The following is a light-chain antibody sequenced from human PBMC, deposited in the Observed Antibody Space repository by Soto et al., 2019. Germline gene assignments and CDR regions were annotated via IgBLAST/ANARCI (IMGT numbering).Light chain of an antibody. Sequence: EIVLTQSPGTLSLSPGERATLSCRASQIVGGDTLAWFQQRPGQAPRLVIYGASNRAAGIPDRFSGSGSGTDFTLTVSRLEPEDFAMYYCQQYHWAPDTFGQGIRLEIK. CDR2: GAS. CDR3: QQYHWAPDT. CDR1: QIVGGDT. J-gene: IGKJ5*01. V-gene: IGKV3-20*01.